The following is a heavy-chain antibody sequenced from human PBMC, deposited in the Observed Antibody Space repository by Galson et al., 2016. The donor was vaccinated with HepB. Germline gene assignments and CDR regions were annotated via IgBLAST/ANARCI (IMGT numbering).Heavy chain of an antibody. CDR3: AKGASGLGYYDF. V-gene: IGHV3-23*01. J-gene: IGHJ4*02. Sequence: SLRLSCAASGFTYTSYSMTWVRQAPGKGLEWVSGISGRGVSTYYADSVKGRFTISRDNSKNTLYLQMNSRGVDDTAVYYCAKGASGLGYYDFWGQGTLVTVSS. CDR2: ISGRGVST. D-gene: IGHD5-12*01. CDR1: GFTYTSYS.